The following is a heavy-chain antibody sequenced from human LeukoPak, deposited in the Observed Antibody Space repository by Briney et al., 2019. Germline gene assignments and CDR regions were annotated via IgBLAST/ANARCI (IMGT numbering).Heavy chain of an antibody. V-gene: IGHV3-7*01. CDR3: ARWGSNLPDDAFDI. CDR2: IKRDGSEK. Sequence: GGSLRLSFAASGFTFSRYWMSWVRQAPGKGPEWVANIKRDGSEKHYVDSVKGRFTISRDNANNSLYLQMNSLRAEDTAVYYCARWGSNLPDDAFDIWGQGTMVTVSS. J-gene: IGHJ3*02. CDR1: GFTFSRYW. D-gene: IGHD6-13*01.